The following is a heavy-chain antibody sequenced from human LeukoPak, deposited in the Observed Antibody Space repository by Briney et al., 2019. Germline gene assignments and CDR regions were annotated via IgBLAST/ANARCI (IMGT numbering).Heavy chain of an antibody. V-gene: IGHV4-39*07. CDR2: IYYSGST. D-gene: IGHD1-26*01. CDR3: ARVGVWDAFDI. CDR1: GGSISSSSYY. Sequence: SETLSLTCTVSGGSISSSSYYWGWIRQPPGKGLEWIGSIYYSGSTYYNPSLKSRVTISVDTSKNQFSLKLSSVTAADTAVYYCARVGVWDAFDIWGQGTMVTVSS. J-gene: IGHJ3*02.